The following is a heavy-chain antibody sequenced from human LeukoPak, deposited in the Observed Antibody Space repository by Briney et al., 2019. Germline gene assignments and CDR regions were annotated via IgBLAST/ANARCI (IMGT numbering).Heavy chain of an antibody. Sequence: SGPTLVNPTQTLTLTCTFSGFSLSTNGVGVGWIRQPPEKALEWLALIYWKDDKHFSPSLKSRLTITKDTSKNQVVLTMTNMDPVDTATYYCAHATLATVFDPWGQGTLVTVSS. CDR3: AHATLATVFDP. J-gene: IGHJ5*02. CDR2: IYWKDDK. V-gene: IGHV2-5*01. D-gene: IGHD6-13*01. CDR1: GFSLSTNGVG.